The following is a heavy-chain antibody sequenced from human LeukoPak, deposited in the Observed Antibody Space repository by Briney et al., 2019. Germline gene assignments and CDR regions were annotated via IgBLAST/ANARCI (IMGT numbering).Heavy chain of an antibody. Sequence: PGGSLRLSCAASGFTFSSYGMHWVRQAPGKGLEWVAVIWYNVGNKYYAASVKGRFTISRDNSKNTLYLQMNSLRAEDTAVYYCARDRIRYFDWLDLYYYYYGMDVWGQGTTVTVSS. CDR2: IWYNVGNK. V-gene: IGHV3-33*01. CDR1: GFTFSSYG. D-gene: IGHD3-9*01. J-gene: IGHJ6*02. CDR3: ARDRIRYFDWLDLYYYYYGMDV.